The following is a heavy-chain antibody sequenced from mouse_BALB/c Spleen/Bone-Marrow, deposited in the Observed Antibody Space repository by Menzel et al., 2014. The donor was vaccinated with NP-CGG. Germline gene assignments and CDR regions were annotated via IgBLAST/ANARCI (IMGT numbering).Heavy chain of an antibody. D-gene: IGHD1-2*01. CDR3: ARLQYNGSLAY. Sequence: SGGGLVQPGGSLKLSCAATGLDFSRYRMCWVRQALGKGLDWIGEINPDSSTINYTPSLKDKFIITRDSAKNTLNLQMSKVRSKDTALYYCARLQYNGSLAYWCQGTLVPDSA. CDR2: INPDSSTI. V-gene: IGHV4-1*02. J-gene: IGHJ3*01. CDR1: GLDFSRYR.